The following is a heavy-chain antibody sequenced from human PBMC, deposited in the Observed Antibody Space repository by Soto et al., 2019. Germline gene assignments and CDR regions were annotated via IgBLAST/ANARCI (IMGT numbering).Heavy chain of an antibody. J-gene: IGHJ4*02. Sequence: PGGSLRLSCAASGFTFSNAWMSWVRQAPGKGLEWVGRIRSKANSYATAYAVSVKGRFTISRDDSRNTAYLQMNSLKTEDTAVYYCARGIDDFRSGHPKGPEYWGQGTVGTVSS. V-gene: IGHV3-73*01. CDR1: GFTFSNAW. CDR2: IRSKANSYAT. CDR3: ARGIDDFRSGHPKGPEY. D-gene: IGHD3-3*01.